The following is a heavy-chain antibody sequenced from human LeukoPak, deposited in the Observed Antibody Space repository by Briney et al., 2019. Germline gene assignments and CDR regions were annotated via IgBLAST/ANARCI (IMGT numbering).Heavy chain of an antibody. CDR3: VTARASYCGGDCYFGYFDL. J-gene: IGHJ2*01. V-gene: IGHV3-64D*09. Sequence: GGSLRLSCPASGFTFSSYAMHWVRQAPGKGLEYVSAISSNGGSTYYADSVKGRFTISRDNSKNTLYLQMSSLRAEDTAVYYCVTARASYCGGDCYFGYFDLWGRGTLVTVSS. CDR1: GFTFSSYA. D-gene: IGHD2-21*02. CDR2: ISSNGGST.